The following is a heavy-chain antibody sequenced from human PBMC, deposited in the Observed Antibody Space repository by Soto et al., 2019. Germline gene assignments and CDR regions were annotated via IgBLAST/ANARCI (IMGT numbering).Heavy chain of an antibody. CDR2: LYPGDSDT. Sequence: PGESLTISCKGSGYTFTDYWIRWVRQLPGKGLEWMGILYPGDSDTRYSPSFQGQVTSTADKSTSTAYLQWNTLKAAETAMYYCARHRSNFRYYYYAMDFWGQGTTVTVSS. CDR3: ARHRSNFRYYYYAMDF. CDR1: GYTFTDYW. V-gene: IGHV5-51*01. D-gene: IGHD1-1*01. J-gene: IGHJ6*02.